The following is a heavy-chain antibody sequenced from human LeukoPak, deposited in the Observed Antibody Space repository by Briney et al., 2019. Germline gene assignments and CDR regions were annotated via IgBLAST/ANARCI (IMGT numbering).Heavy chain of an antibody. CDR2: TYHRSKWYS. Sequence: SQTLSLTCAISGDSVSNNSAAWNWIRQSPSRGLEWLGRTYHRSKWYSESALSLKGRITVNPDTSKNQFSLQLNSVGPEDTAVYYCARTTGHFDYWGQGTLVTVSS. CDR3: ARTTGHFDY. D-gene: IGHD2-8*02. CDR1: GDSVSNNSAA. J-gene: IGHJ4*02. V-gene: IGHV6-1*01.